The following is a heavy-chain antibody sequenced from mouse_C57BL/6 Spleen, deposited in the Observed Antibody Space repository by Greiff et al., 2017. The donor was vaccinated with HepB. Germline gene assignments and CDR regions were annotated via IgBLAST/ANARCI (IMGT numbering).Heavy chain of an antibody. CDR2: INPGSGGT. CDR1: GYAFTNYL. Sequence: QVQLQQSGAELVRPGTSVKVSCKASGYAFTNYLIEWVKQRPGQGLEWIGVINPGSGGTNYNEKFKGKATLTADKSSSTAYMQLSSLTSEDSAVYFCARRGYYYGSSHFDYWGQGTTLTVSS. D-gene: IGHD1-1*01. V-gene: IGHV1-54*01. J-gene: IGHJ2*01. CDR3: ARRGYYYGSSHFDY.